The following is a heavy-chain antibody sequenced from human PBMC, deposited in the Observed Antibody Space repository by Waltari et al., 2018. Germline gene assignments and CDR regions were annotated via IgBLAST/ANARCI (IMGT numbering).Heavy chain of an antibody. CDR2: IYSSGST. CDR3: ARSDVVVAPARNNYYFPMEV. D-gene: IGHD2-21*01. J-gene: IGHJ6*03. CDR1: GDSISVSYY. Sequence: QLQLQQSGPGLVKPSQTLSLACSLSGDSISVSYYWNWVRQTAGAGLEWLGYIYSSGSTKYNPSLQSRATISIVNKTQFSLKLAAVTAADTAVYYCARSDVVVAPARNNYYFPMEVWGQGTTVTVSS. V-gene: IGHV4-61*09.